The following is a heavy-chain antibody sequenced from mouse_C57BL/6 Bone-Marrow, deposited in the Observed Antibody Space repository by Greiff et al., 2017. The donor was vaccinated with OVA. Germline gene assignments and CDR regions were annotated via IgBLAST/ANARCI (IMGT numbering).Heavy chain of an antibody. CDR3: ARQGGTAQAPFAY. CDR1: GYAFSSSW. J-gene: IGHJ3*01. V-gene: IGHV1-82*01. Sequence: QVQLQQSGPELVKPGASVKISCKASGYAFSSSWMNWVKQRPGKGLEWIGRIYPGDGDTNYNQKFKDKATLTADKSSSTAYMQLSSLTYEDSAVYYCARQGGTAQAPFAYWGQGTLVTVSA. CDR2: IYPGDGDT. D-gene: IGHD3-2*02.